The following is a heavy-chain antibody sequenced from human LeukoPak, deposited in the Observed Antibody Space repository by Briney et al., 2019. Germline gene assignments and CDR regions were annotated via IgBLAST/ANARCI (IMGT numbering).Heavy chain of an antibody. Sequence: PGGSLRLSCAASGFTFSTYNMNWVRQAPGKGLEWVSYISSSSSYIYYADSVKGRFTISRDNAKSSLYLQMNSLRAEDTAVYYCARGTYYYDSSGPDYWGQGTLVTVSS. D-gene: IGHD3-22*01. CDR3: ARGTYYYDSSGPDY. V-gene: IGHV3-21*04. CDR2: ISSSSSYI. CDR1: GFTFSTYN. J-gene: IGHJ4*02.